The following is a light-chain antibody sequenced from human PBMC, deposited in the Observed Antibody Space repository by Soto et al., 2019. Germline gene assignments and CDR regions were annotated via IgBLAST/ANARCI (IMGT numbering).Light chain of an antibody. CDR3: QRYNSVPLT. CDR1: QGISKC. V-gene: IGKV1-27*01. J-gene: IGKJ4*01. CDR2: AAI. Sequence: DIQMTQSPPSLSASVGDRVTITCRASQGISKCLAWYQQKPGKVPKLLIYAAIILQSGVPSRFSGSGSATDFTLTISSLQPEDVATYYCQRYNSVPLTFGGGTKVEI.